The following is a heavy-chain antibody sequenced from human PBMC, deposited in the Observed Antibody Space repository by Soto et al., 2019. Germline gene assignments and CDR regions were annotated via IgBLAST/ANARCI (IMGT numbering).Heavy chain of an antibody. J-gene: IGHJ5*02. Sequence: GASVKVSCKASGGTFSSYAISWVRQAPGQGLEWMGGIIPIFGTANYAQKFQGRVTITADESTSTAYMELSSLRSEDTAVYYCARARIVVVTAMPDWFDPWGQGTLVTVSS. V-gene: IGHV1-69*13. CDR2: IIPIFGTA. CDR3: ARARIVVVTAMPDWFDP. D-gene: IGHD2-21*02. CDR1: GGTFSSYA.